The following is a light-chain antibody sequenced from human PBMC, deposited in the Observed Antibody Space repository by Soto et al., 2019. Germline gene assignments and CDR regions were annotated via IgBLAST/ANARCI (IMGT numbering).Light chain of an antibody. V-gene: IGKV1-5*01. Sequence: ILVTQSPSTLSASVGDRVTITCGASQSLGTWLAWYQQKPGNAPKLLIFDASTLESGVPSRFSGSGSGTDFTLTISIQQTDDFANYYCHQDDSYPLFGGGTKVDIK. CDR2: DAS. J-gene: IGKJ4*01. CDR1: QSLGTW. CDR3: HQDDSYPL.